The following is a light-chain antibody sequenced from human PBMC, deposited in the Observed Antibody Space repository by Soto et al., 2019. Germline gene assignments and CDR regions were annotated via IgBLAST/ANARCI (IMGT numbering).Light chain of an antibody. Sequence: SYELTQPPSVSVAPGQTARITCGGNNIGRKSAHWYQQKPGQAPVLVVYDDSDRPSGIPERFSGSNSGNTATLTISRVEAGDEADYYCQVWDSSSDHPNWVFGGGTKLTVL. CDR2: DDS. CDR3: QVWDSSSDHPNWV. CDR1: NIGRKS. V-gene: IGLV3-21*02. J-gene: IGLJ3*02.